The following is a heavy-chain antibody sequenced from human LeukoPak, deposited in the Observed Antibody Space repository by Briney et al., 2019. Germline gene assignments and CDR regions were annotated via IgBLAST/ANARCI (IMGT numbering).Heavy chain of an antibody. CDR1: GGSFSGYY. CDR3: ARVGRWNNQLGTLTRSRYYFDY. D-gene: IGHD7-27*01. Sequence: SETLSLTCAVYGGSFSGYYWSWIRQPPGKGLEWIGEINHSGSTNYNPSLKSRVTISVDTSKNQFSLKLSSVTAADTAVYYCARVGRWNNQLGTLTRSRYYFDYWGQGTLVTVSS. J-gene: IGHJ4*02. CDR2: INHSGST. V-gene: IGHV4-34*01.